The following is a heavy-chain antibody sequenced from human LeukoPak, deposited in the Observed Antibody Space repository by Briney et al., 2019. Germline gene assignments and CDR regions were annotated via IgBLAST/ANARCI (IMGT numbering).Heavy chain of an antibody. CDR1: GGSISSYY. CDR3: ARDMSPSRYSSGWYA. Sequence: SETLSLTCTVSGGSISSYYWSWIRQPPGKGLEWMGYIYYSGSTNYNPSLKSRVTISVDTSKNQFSLKLSSVTAADTAVYYCARDMSPSRYSSGWYAWGQGTLVTVSS. D-gene: IGHD6-19*01. J-gene: IGHJ5*02. CDR2: IYYSGST. V-gene: IGHV4-59*01.